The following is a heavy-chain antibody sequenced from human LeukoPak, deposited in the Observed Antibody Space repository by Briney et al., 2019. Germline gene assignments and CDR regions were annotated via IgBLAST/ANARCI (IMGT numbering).Heavy chain of an antibody. J-gene: IGHJ6*03. CDR3: ARRWNYGRNYYIDV. CDR1: GGPFNIYY. CDR2: MNDGGTI. D-gene: IGHD1-7*01. V-gene: IGHV4-34*01. Sequence: PSETLSLTCAVYGGPFNIYYWSWIRQSPEKGLEWIGEMNDGGTINYNPSLLSRVTVSLDRSKNQFSLKLTSVTTADTAVYYCARRWNYGRNYYIDVWGNGATVTVSS.